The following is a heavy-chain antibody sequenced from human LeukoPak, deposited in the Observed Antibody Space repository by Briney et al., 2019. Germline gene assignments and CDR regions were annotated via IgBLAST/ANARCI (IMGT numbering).Heavy chain of an antibody. CDR3: VKDLTGTWSFDY. V-gene: IGHV3-64D*06. J-gene: IGHJ4*02. CDR2: IGPNGAST. Sequence: GGSLRLSCAASGFTFSSYAMHWVRQAPGKGLEYVSSIGPNGASTLYADSVKGRFTISRDNSKNALYLQLTSLRLEDTALYYCVKDLTGTWSFDYWGQGTLVTVSS. CDR1: GFTFSSYA. D-gene: IGHD3-9*01.